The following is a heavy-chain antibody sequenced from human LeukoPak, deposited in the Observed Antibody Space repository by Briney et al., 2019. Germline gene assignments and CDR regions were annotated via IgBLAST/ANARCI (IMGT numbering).Heavy chain of an antibody. V-gene: IGHV1-18*01. CDR3: AGDQWSSSSQRNIDY. CDR1: GYTFTNYG. Sequence: GASVKVSCKASGYTFTNYGISWVRQAPGQGFEWMGWISAYNGNSIYAQKLQGRVTVTTDTSTSTAYMELRSLRSDDTAVYYCAGDQWSSSSQRNIDYWGQGTLVTVSS. CDR2: ISAYNGNS. J-gene: IGHJ4*02. D-gene: IGHD6-13*01.